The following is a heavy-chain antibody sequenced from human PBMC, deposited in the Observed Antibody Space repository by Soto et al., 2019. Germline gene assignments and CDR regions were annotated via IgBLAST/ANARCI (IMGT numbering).Heavy chain of an antibody. CDR2: IYYSGST. Sequence: QVQLQESGPGLVKPSETLSLTCTVSGGSVSSGRFYWSWIRQPPGKGLEWIGYIYYSGSTNYNPSLRSRVTISVDTSKNQFSLKLTSVTAADTAVYYCARSGSGSGWLGGQGTLVTVSS. V-gene: IGHV4-61*01. CDR3: ARSGSGSGWL. CDR1: GGSVSSGRFY. D-gene: IGHD6-19*01. J-gene: IGHJ4*02.